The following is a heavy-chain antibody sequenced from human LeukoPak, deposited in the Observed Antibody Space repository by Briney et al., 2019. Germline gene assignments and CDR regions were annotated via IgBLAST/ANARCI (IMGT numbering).Heavy chain of an antibody. Sequence: PGGSLRLSCAASGFSFSTYDMHWVRQAPGKGLEWVAFIRFDESNYYHADSVKGRFTIARDNSKNTLYLQMNSLRAEDTAVYYCAKGYVSPADYYYYLDVWGKGTTVTVSS. D-gene: IGHD3-10*02. CDR3: AKGYVSPADYYYYLDV. CDR1: GFSFSTYD. CDR2: IRFDESNY. J-gene: IGHJ6*03. V-gene: IGHV3-30*02.